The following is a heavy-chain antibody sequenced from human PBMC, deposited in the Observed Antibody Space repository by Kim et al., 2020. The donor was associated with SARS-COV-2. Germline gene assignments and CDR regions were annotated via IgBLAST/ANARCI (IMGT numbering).Heavy chain of an antibody. J-gene: IGHJ4*02. CDR2: LHYSGST. CDR1: GGSVSSGSYY. V-gene: IGHV4-39*01. CDR3: ARVAVIGGSLDY. Sequence: SETLSLTCTVSGGSVSSGSYYWGWIRQPPGQGLEWIGPLHYSGSTNYNPSLKRRVTISVDTSKNPFSLKLSSVTAADTAVYYCARVAVIGGSLDYWGQGTLVTVSS.